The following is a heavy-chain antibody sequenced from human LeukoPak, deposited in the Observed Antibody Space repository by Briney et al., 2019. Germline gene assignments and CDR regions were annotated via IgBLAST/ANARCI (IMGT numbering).Heavy chain of an antibody. CDR2: IYYSGNT. J-gene: IGHJ6*02. CDR1: GGFISIDTFY. CDR3: VRHKGPGSYYYYYGMDV. V-gene: IGHV4-39*01. Sequence: PSETLSLTCTVSGGFISIDTFYWGWIRQPPGKGLEWIGSIYYSGNTYYNPSVETRVTISVDTSKNQFSLRLSSVTAADTAVYYCVRHKGPGSYYYYYGMDVWGQGTTVTVSS.